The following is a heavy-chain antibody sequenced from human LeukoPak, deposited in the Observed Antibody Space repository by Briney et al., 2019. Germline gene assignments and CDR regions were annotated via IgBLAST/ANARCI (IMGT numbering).Heavy chain of an antibody. D-gene: IGHD5-18*01. J-gene: IGHJ4*02. V-gene: IGHV4-39*07. CDR3: ATGDTYIDY. CDR1: GGSITRSSYY. CDR2: IYYSGSS. Sequence: SETLSLTCTVSGGSITRSSYYWGWIRQPPGKGLEWIGSIYYSGSSYYNSSLKSRVNISVDKSKNQFSLKLTSVSAADTAVYYCATGDTYIDYWGQGTLVTVSS.